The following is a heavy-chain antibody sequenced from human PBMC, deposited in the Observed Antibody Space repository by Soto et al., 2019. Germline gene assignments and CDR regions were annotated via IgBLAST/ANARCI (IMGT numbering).Heavy chain of an antibody. CDR2: IYYSGST. V-gene: IGHV4-59*12. Sequence: SETLSLTCTVSGGSISSYYWSWIRQPPGKGLEWIGYIYYSGSTNYNPSLKSRVTISVDASKNQFSLKLSSVTAADTAVYYCARDKITCFFDYWGQGTLVTVSS. CDR1: GGSISSYY. J-gene: IGHJ4*02. D-gene: IGHD3-10*01. CDR3: ARDKITCFFDY.